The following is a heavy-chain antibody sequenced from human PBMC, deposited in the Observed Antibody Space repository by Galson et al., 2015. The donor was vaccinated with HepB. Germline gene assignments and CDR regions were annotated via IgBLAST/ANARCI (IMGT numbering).Heavy chain of an antibody. CDR1: GFTFTSSA. D-gene: IGHD3-16*01. J-gene: IGHJ3*02. CDR3: AADPASWGVGAFDI. Sequence: SVKVSCKASGFTFTSSAVQWVRQARGQRLEWIGWIVVGSGNTNYAQKFQERVTITRDMSTSTAYMELSSLRSEDTAVYYCAADPASWGVGAFDIWGQGTMVTVSS. CDR2: IVVGSGNT. V-gene: IGHV1-58*01.